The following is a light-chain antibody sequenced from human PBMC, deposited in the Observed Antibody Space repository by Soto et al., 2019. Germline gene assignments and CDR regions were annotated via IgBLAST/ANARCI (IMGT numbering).Light chain of an antibody. V-gene: IGKV3-20*01. J-gene: IGKJ1*01. CDR2: GAS. Sequence: EIVLTQSPGTLSLSPGEGATLSCRASQSISSTFLAWYQHKPGQAPRVLIYGASRRAAGIPDRVSGSGSGTDFTLTISRLEPEDFAVYYCQRYESSWTFGQGTKVEMK. CDR1: QSISSTF. CDR3: QRYESSWT.